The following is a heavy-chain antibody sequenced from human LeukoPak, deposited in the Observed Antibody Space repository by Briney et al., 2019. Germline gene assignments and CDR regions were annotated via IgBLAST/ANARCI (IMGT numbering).Heavy chain of an antibody. CDR2: INPNSGGT. D-gene: IGHD6-13*01. CDR1: GYTFTGYY. CDR3: ARGLIAAAGTAGFDP. J-gene: IGHJ5*02. V-gene: IGHV1-2*02. Sequence: ASVKVSCKASGYTFTGYYMHWVRQAPGQGLEWMGWINPNSGGTNYAQKFQGRVTMTRDTSISTAYMELSRLRSDDTAVYYCARGLIAAAGTAGFDPWGQGTLVTVSS.